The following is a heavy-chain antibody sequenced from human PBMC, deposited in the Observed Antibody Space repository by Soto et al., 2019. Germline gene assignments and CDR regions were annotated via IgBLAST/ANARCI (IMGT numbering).Heavy chain of an antibody. CDR3: ARDHGYCSSTSCRRDY. CDR2: IYSGGST. J-gene: IGHJ4*02. D-gene: IGHD2-2*01. V-gene: IGHV3-66*01. Sequence: EVQLVESGGGLVQPGGSLRLSCAASGFTVSSNYMSWVRQAPGKGLEWVSVIYSGGSTYYADSVKGRFTISRDNSKNTLYLQMNSLRAEDTAVYYCARDHGYCSSTSCRRDYWGQGTLVTVSS. CDR1: GFTVSSNY.